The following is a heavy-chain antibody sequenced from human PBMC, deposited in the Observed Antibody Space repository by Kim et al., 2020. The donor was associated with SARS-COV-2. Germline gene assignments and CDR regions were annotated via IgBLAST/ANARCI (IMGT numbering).Heavy chain of an antibody. V-gene: IGHV3-23*01. CDR2: ISGSGGST. D-gene: IGHD3-16*01. Sequence: GGSLRLSCAASGFTFSSYAMSWVRQAPGKGLEWVSAISGSGGSTYYADSVKGRFTISRDNSKNTLYLQMNSLRDEDTAVYYCAKDLVPIWGLIVFGLTGPYYFDYWGQGTLVTVSS. CDR3: AKDLVPIWGLIVFGLTGPYYFDY. J-gene: IGHJ4*02. CDR1: GFTFSSYA.